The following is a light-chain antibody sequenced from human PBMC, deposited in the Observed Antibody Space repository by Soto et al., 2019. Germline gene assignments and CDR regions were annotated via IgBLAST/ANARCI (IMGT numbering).Light chain of an antibody. CDR2: GNN. CDR3: AAWDDSLSGPWV. Sequence: QSVLTQPPSASGTPGQRVTISCSGTSSNIGSNYVYWYQQLPGTAPKLLIYGNNQRPSGVPDRFSGSKSGTSASLAISGLWSEDEADYYCAAWDDSLSGPWVFGGGTKLTVL. CDR1: SSNIGSNY. J-gene: IGLJ3*02. V-gene: IGLV1-47*03.